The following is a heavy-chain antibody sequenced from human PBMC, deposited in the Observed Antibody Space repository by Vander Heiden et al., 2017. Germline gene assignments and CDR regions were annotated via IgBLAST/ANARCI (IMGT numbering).Heavy chain of an antibody. J-gene: IGHJ4*02. Sequence: QLQPQESGPGSVTPSETLSLTCSVSGGSIGSTVYCWGWIRQPPGEGLWRIGSVCNTKSTYYNSSLKSRVAISADTSKNQFSLNLNSVTAADTAVYFCARRLTGSPRYFDYWGQGILVTVSS. CDR3: ARRLTGSPRYFDY. CDR1: GGSIGSTVYC. CDR2: VCNTKST. D-gene: IGHD3-16*02. V-gene: IGHV4-39*01.